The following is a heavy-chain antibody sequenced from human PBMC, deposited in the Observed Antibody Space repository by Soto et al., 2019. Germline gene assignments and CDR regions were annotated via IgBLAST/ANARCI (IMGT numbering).Heavy chain of an antibody. D-gene: IGHD1-1*01. Sequence: EVQLVETGGGLIQPGGSLRLSCAASGFTVSSNYMSWVRQAPGKGLEWVSVIYSGGSTYYADSVKGRFTISRDNSKNTLYLQMNSLRAEDTGVYYCARVGYLTKQDYWGQGTLVTVSS. J-gene: IGHJ4*02. CDR2: IYSGGST. V-gene: IGHV3-53*02. CDR1: GFTVSSNY. CDR3: ARVGYLTKQDY.